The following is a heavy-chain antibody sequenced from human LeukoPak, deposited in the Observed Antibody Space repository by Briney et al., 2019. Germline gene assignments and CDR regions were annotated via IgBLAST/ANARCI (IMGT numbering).Heavy chain of an antibody. Sequence: SGGSLRLSCAASGFTFNNYNMNWVRQVPGKGLEWVSYISSSSSTIYYSDSVKGRFTISRDNAKNSLYLQMNSLRAEDTAVYYCAKAPVTTCRGAYCYPFDYWGQGTLVTVSS. J-gene: IGHJ4*02. CDR1: GFTFNNYN. D-gene: IGHD2-21*01. CDR3: AKAPVTTCRGAYCYPFDY. CDR2: ISSSSSTI. V-gene: IGHV3-48*01.